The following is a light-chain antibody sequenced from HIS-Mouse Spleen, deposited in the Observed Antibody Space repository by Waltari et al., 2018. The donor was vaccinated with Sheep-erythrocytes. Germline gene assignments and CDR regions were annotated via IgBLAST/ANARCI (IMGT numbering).Light chain of an antibody. V-gene: IGLV2-11*01. Sequence: QSALTQPRSVSGSPGQSVTLSCTGTSSDVGGYNYVSWYQQHPGKAPKLLIYDVSKRPSGDPVRFSGSKSGNTASLTISGLQAEDEADYYCCSYAGSYNHVFATGTKVTVL. J-gene: IGLJ1*01. CDR2: DVS. CDR1: SSDVGGYNY. CDR3: CSYAGSYNHV.